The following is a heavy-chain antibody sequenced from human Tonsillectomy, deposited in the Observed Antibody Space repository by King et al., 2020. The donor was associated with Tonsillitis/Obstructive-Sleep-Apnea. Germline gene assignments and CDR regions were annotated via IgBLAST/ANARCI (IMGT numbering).Heavy chain of an antibody. CDR2: INHSGST. Sequence: VQLQQWGAGLLKPSETLSLTCAVYGGSFIGYYWTWIRQPPGKGLEWVGEINHSGSTNYNPSLKSRVTISVDTSKNNFSLKLSSVTAADTAVYYCARGRVFGVVIRGARDYYYMDVWGKGTTVTVSS. CDR3: ARGRVFGVVIRGARDYYYMDV. J-gene: IGHJ6*03. D-gene: IGHD3-3*01. V-gene: IGHV4-34*01. CDR1: GGSFIGYY.